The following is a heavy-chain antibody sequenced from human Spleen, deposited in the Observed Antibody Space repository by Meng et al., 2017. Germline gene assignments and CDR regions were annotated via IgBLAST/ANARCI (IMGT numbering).Heavy chain of an antibody. CDR1: GGSVSSGNYY. D-gene: IGHD3-10*01. J-gene: IGHJ2*01. CDR2: IYHTGST. Sequence: SETLSLTCTVSGGSVSSGNYYWSWVRQPPGKGLEWIGFIYHTGSTDCNPSLKRRVTISVDTSNNHFSLKLTSVTAADTAVYYCARSYGSGTYWYFDLWGRGTLVTVSS. V-gene: IGHV4-61*03. CDR3: ARSYGSGTYWYFDL.